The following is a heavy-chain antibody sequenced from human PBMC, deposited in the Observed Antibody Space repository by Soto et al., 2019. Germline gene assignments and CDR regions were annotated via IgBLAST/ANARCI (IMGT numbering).Heavy chain of an antibody. J-gene: IGHJ4*02. CDR1: GYTFPSYA. D-gene: IGHD4-4*01. CDR3: ARELQGLYYFDF. CDR2: INADNGDT. Sequence: AASVKVSFKTSGYTFPSYAIHCVRQAPGQRLEWMGWINADNGDTKYSQKFSGRVTITRDTSANTAFMELSSLRSEDTAMYYCARELQGLYYFDFWGQGTLVTVSS. V-gene: IGHV1-3*01.